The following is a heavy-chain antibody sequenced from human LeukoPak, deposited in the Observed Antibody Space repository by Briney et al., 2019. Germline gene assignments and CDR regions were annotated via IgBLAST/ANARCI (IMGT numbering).Heavy chain of an antibody. CDR2: ISGSGGST. Sequence: GGSLRLSCAASGFTFSSYAMSWVRQAPGKGLEWVSAISGSGGSTYYADSVKGRFTISRDNSKNTLYLQMNSLRDEDTAVYYCARFPYYDYVWGSSYWGQGTLVTVSS. J-gene: IGHJ4*02. V-gene: IGHV3-23*01. CDR1: GFTFSSYA. CDR3: ARFPYYDYVWGSSY. D-gene: IGHD3-16*01.